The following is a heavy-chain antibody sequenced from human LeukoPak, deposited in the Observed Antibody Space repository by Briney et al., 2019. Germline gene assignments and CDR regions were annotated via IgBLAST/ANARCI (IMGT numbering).Heavy chain of an antibody. V-gene: IGHV4-59*01. D-gene: IGHD3-22*01. Sequence: SETLSLTCTVSGGSISSYYWSWIRQPPGKGLEWIGYIYYSGSTNYNPPLKSRVTISVDTSKNQFSLKLSSVTAADTAVYYCASNYYDSSGYNYWGQGTLVTVSS. CDR3: ASNYYDSSGYNY. J-gene: IGHJ4*02. CDR2: IYYSGST. CDR1: GGSISSYY.